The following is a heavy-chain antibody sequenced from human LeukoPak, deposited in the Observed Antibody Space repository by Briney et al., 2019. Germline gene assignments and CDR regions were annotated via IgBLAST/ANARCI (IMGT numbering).Heavy chain of an antibody. J-gene: IGHJ4*02. CDR1: GASISDYY. V-gene: IGHV4-59*08. Sequence: SETLSLTCTVPGASISDYYWSWIRQPPGKGLERIGYIYYSGSTNYNPSLKSRVTISVDTSTNQYSLKLSSVTAADTSVYYYARHESFRGYFDYWGQGTLVTVSS. D-gene: IGHD3-10*01. CDR2: IYYSGST. CDR3: ARHESFRGYFDY.